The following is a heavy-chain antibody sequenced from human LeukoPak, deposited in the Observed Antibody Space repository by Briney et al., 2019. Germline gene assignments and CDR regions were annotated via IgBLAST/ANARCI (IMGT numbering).Heavy chain of an antibody. CDR2: IRYDGSNK. Sequence: AGGSLRLSCAASGFTFSSYGMHWVRQAPGKGLEWVALIRYDGSNKYYADSVKGRFTISRDNSKNTLYLQMNSLRAEDTAVYYCAKDLVGYQLSMNWFDPWGQGTLVTVSS. CDR3: AKDLVGYQLSMNWFDP. J-gene: IGHJ5*02. CDR1: GFTFSSYG. V-gene: IGHV3-30*02. D-gene: IGHD2-2*01.